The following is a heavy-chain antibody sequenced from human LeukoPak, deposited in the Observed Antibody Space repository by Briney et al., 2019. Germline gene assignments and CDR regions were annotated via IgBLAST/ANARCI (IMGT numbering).Heavy chain of an antibody. CDR2: INPNSGGT. V-gene: IGHV1-2*02. CDR3: ARNQVGAPYYFDY. CDR1: GYTFTGYY. Sequence: ASVNVSCKASGYTFTGYYMHWVRQAPGQGLEWMGWINPNSGGTNYAQKFQGRVTMTRDTSISTAYMELSRLRSDDTAVYYCARNQVGAPYYFDYWGQGTLVTVSS. J-gene: IGHJ4*02. D-gene: IGHD1-26*01.